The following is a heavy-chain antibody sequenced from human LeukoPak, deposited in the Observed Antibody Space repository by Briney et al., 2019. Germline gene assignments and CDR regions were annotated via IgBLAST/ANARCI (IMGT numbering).Heavy chain of an antibody. V-gene: IGHV4-39*01. CDR3: ARKRITMVRGVITHNWFDP. D-gene: IGHD3-10*01. J-gene: IGHJ5*02. CDR2: IYYSGGT. Sequence: SETLSLTCTVSGGSISSSSYYWGWIRQPPGKGLEWIGSIYYSGGTYYNPSLKSRVTISVDTSKNQFSLKLSSVTAADTAVYYCARKRITMVRGVITHNWFDPWGQGTLVTVSS. CDR1: GGSISSSSYY.